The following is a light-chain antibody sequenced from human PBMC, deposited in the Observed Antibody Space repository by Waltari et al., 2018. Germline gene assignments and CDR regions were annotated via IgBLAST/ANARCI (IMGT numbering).Light chain of an antibody. CDR3: GTWDTSLSALI. CDR1: SSNIGNDY. CDR2: ENN. J-gene: IGLJ2*01. Sequence: QSVLTQPPSVSAAPGQKVTISCSGSSSNIGNDYVSWYQQLPGTAPKLFIYENNKRPTGIPDRFSCSKSGTSATLGITGLQTGDEADYCCGTWDTSLSALIFGGGTKLTVL. V-gene: IGLV1-51*02.